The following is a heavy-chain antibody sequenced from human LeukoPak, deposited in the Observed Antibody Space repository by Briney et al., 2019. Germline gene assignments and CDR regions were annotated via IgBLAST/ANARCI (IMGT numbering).Heavy chain of an antibody. J-gene: IGHJ4*02. CDR2: IKPDGSET. D-gene: IGHD2/OR15-2a*01. CDR1: GFMFNDYW. CDR3: GGFEYEAGLGW. V-gene: IGHV3-7*01. Sequence: GGSLRLSCAASGFMFNDYWMMWVRQAPGEGLEWVANIKPDGSETYYMGSVRGRFTISRDNAKNLLYLQMNNLRGEDTAVYYCGGFEYEAGLGWWGQGSLVAVST.